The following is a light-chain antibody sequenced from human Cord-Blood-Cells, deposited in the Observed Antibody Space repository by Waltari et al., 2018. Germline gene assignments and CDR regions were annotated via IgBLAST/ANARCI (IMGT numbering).Light chain of an antibody. CDR2: EGS. Sequence: QSALTQPASVSGSPGQSITISCTGTRSDVGSYNLVSWYPQHPGKAPKLIIYEGSKRPSGVSNRFSGSKSGNTASLTISGLQAEDEADYYCCSYAGSSTWVFGGGTKLTVL. V-gene: IGLV2-23*01. CDR3: CSYAGSSTWV. CDR1: RSDVGSYNL. J-gene: IGLJ3*02.